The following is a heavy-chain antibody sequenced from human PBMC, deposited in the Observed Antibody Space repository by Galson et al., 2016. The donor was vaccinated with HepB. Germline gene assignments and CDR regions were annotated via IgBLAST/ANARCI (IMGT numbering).Heavy chain of an antibody. J-gene: IGHJ5*02. D-gene: IGHD3-3*01. CDR3: ARGLLTGVVIPLGWFDP. CDR2: VTHRGTT. Sequence: ETLSLTCGVSGSFTGHYWTWIRQSPGEGLQWIGDVTHRGTTNYNPSLESRVTISVDSSKNHFTLRLKSVTAADTAVYYCARGLLTGVVIPLGWFDPWGQGTRVIVSS. CDR1: GSFTGHY. V-gene: IGHV4-34*01.